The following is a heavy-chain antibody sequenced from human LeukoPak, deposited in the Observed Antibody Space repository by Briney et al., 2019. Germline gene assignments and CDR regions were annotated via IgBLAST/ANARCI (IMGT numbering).Heavy chain of an antibody. V-gene: IGHV4-61*01. CDR1: GGSVSSGSYY. CDR3: ARAVRARLGIVGATHVDY. D-gene: IGHD1-26*01. J-gene: IGHJ4*02. Sequence: PSETLSLTCTVSGGSVSSGSYYWSWIRQPPGKGLEWIGYIYYSGSTNYNPSLKSRVTISVDTSKNQFSLKLSSVTAADTAVYYCARAVRARLGIVGATHVDYWGQGTLVTVSS. CDR2: IYYSGST.